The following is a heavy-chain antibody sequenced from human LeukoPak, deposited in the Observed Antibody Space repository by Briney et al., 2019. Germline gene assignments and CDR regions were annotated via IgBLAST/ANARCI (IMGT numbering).Heavy chain of an antibody. CDR3: ARGEDSYGYYWLDP. CDR1: GGTFSIYA. D-gene: IGHD5-18*01. V-gene: IGHV1-69*05. CDR2: IIPIFGTA. Sequence: ASVTVSFKASGGTFSIYAISWVRQAPGQGLEWMGGIIPIFGTANYAQKFQGRVTITTDESTSTACMELSSLRSEDTAVYYCARGEDSYGYYWLDPWGQGTLVTVSS. J-gene: IGHJ5*02.